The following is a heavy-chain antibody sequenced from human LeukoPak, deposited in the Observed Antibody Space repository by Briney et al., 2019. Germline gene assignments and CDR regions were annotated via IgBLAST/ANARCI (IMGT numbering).Heavy chain of an antibody. CDR3: TTDKTTYYDFWSGYYSFDY. D-gene: IGHD3-3*01. CDR1: GFTFSNAW. V-gene: IGHV3-15*01. Sequence: GGSLRLSCAASGFTFSNAWMSWVRQAPGKGLEWVGRIKSKTDGGTTDYAAPVKGRFTISRDDSKNTLYLQMNSLKTEDTAVYYCTTDKTTYYDFWSGYYSFDYWGQGTLVTVSS. J-gene: IGHJ4*02. CDR2: IKSKTDGGTT.